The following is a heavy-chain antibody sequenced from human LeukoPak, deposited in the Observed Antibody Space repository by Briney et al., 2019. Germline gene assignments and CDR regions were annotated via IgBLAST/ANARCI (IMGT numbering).Heavy chain of an antibody. Sequence: VASVKVSCKASGGTFSSYAISWVRQAPGQGLEWMGGIIPIFGTANYAQKFQGRVTITADESTSTAYMELSSLRSEDTAVYYCARVTLGYYGSGSYNGAILDYWGQGTLVTVSS. V-gene: IGHV1-69*13. CDR3: ARVTLGYYGSGSYNGAILDY. D-gene: IGHD3-10*01. J-gene: IGHJ4*02. CDR1: GGTFSSYA. CDR2: IIPIFGTA.